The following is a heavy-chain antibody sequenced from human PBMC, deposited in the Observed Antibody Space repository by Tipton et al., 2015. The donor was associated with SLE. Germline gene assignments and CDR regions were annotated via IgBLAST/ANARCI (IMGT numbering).Heavy chain of an antibody. Sequence: QSGAEVKKPGASVKISCKSSGYNFTLYGLSWVRQAPGQGLEWMGWINTSTGKATYAQGFSGRFVFSLDTPANTAYLQISSLEADDSAIYYCATVGDTGLQRSDSWGQGTLVTVSS. CDR2: INTSTGKA. CDR3: ATVGDTGLQRSDS. V-gene: IGHV7-81*01. CDR1: GYNFTLYG. J-gene: IGHJ4*02. D-gene: IGHD1-26*01.